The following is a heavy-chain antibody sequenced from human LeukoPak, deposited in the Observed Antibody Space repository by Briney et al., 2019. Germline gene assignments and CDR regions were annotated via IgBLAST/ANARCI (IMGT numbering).Heavy chain of an antibody. Sequence: ASVKVSCKASGYTFTSYYMHWVRQAPGQGLEWMGIINPSGGSTSYAQKLQGRVTMTRDTSASTVYMELSSLRSEDTAVYYCARDPIVVVVAATQASSFDYWGQGTLVTVSS. D-gene: IGHD2-15*01. CDR1: GYTFTSYY. CDR2: INPSGGST. CDR3: ARDPIVVVVAATQASSFDY. V-gene: IGHV1-46*01. J-gene: IGHJ4*02.